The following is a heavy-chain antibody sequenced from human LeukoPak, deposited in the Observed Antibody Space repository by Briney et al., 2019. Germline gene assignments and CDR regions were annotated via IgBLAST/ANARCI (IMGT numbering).Heavy chain of an antibody. CDR2: INSDGSST. CDR3: ARETNSPDAFDI. D-gene: IGHD4-23*01. J-gene: IGHJ3*02. CDR1: GFTFSSYW. V-gene: IGHV3-74*01. Sequence: GGSLRLSCAASGFTFSSYWMHWVRQAPGKGLVWVSRINSDGSSTSYADSVKGRFTISRDNAKNSLYLQMNSLRAEDTAVYYCARETNSPDAFDIWGQGTMVTVSS.